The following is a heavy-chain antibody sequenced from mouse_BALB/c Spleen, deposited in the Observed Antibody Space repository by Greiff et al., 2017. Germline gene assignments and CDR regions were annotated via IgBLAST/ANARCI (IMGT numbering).Heavy chain of an antibody. V-gene: IGHV14-3*02. Sequence: EVQLQQSGAELVKPGASVKLSCTASGFNIKDTYMHWVQQRPEQGLEWIGRIDPANGNTKYDPKFQGKATITADTSSNTAYLQLSSLTSEDTAVYYCASGTWFAYWGQGTLVTVSA. CDR3: ASGTWFAY. CDR2: IDPANGNT. D-gene: IGHD4-1*01. CDR1: GFNIKDTY. J-gene: IGHJ3*01.